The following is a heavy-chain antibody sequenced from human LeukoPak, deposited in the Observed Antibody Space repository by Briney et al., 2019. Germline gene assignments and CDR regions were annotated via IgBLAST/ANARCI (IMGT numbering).Heavy chain of an antibody. V-gene: IGHV3-48*03. CDR1: GFTFSSYE. Sequence: PGGSLRLSCAASGFTFSSYEMNWVRQAPGRGLEWVSYISSSGSTTYYADSVKGRFTISRDNAKNSLYLQMNSLRAEDTAVYYCARDFHDSSSWSYYYYYGMDVWGKGTTVTVSS. D-gene: IGHD6-13*01. CDR3: ARDFHDSSSWSYYYYYGMDV. CDR2: ISSSGSTT. J-gene: IGHJ6*04.